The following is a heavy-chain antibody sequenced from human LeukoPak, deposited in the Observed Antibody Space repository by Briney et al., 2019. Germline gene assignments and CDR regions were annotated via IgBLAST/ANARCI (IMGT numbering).Heavy chain of an antibody. J-gene: IGHJ3*02. CDR1: RFTFSSYS. D-gene: IGHD3-16*02. CDR2: ISSSSSYI. Sequence: GGSLRLSCAASRFTFSSYSMNWVRQAPGKGLEWVSSISSSSSYIYYADSVKGRFTISRDNAKNSLYLQMNSLRAEDTAVYYCAREGDYDYVWGSYRPPTTRAFDIWGQGTMVTVSS. CDR3: AREGDYDYVWGSYRPPTTRAFDI. V-gene: IGHV3-21*01.